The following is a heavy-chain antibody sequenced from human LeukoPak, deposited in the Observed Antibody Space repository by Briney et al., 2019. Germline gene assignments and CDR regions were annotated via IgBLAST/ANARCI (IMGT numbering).Heavy chain of an antibody. CDR1: GGSISSSSYY. Sequence: SETLSLTCTVSGGSISSSSYYWGWIRQPPGKGLEWIGSIYYSGSTYYNPSLESRVTISVDTSKNQFSLKLSSVTAADTAVYYCARSGGAIQLWPFDYWGQGTLVTVSS. CDR3: ARSGGAIQLWPFDY. D-gene: IGHD5-18*01. CDR2: IYYSGST. J-gene: IGHJ4*02. V-gene: IGHV4-39*07.